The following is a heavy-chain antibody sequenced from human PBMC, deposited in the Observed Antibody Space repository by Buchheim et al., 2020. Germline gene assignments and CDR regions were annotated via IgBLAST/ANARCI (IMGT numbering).Heavy chain of an antibody. J-gene: IGHJ5*02. CDR2: INHSSGST. CDR1: GGSFSAYY. D-gene: IGHD1-1*01. V-gene: IGHV4-34*01. CDR3: ARAVTNNWSRPNWFDP. Sequence: QVQLKQWGAGLLKPSETLSLTCAVYGGSFSAYYWSWIRQPPGKGLEWIGEINHSSGSTNYNPSLKSRVTISVDRSKNHFSLRLRSVTAADTAVYYCARAVTNNWSRPNWFDPWGQGTL.